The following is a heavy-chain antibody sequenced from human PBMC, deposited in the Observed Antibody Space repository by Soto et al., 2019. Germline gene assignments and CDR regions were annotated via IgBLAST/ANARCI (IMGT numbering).Heavy chain of an antibody. CDR3: AKVSRFLDSGLI. CDR1: GFTFSTYA. J-gene: IGHJ3*02. V-gene: IGHV3-23*01. Sequence: EVQLLESGGGLVQPGGSLRLSCTASGFTFSTYAMTWVRQAPGKGLEWVSAISGGGGPTYYADSVKGRFTISRDNSNNTLYLQMNRLRADDTAVYYCAKVSRFLDSGLIWGQGTLVTVSS. D-gene: IGHD3-10*01. CDR2: ISGGGGPT.